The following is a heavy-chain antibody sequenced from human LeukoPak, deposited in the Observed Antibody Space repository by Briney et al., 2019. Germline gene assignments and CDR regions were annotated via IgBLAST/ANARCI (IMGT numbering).Heavy chain of an antibody. CDR2: IYTSGST. V-gene: IGHV4-4*07. CDR3: ARGSSTNFNWFDP. CDR1: GGSISSYY. D-gene: IGHD2-2*01. Sequence: ASETLSLTCTVSGGSISSYYWNWIRQPAGKGLEWIGRIYTSGSTNYNPSLKSRVTMSVDTSKNQFSLKLSSVTAADTAVYYCARGSSTNFNWFDPWGQGTLVTVSS. J-gene: IGHJ5*02.